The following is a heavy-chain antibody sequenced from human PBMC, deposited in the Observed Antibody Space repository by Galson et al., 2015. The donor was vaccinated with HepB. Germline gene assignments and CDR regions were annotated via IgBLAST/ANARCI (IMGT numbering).Heavy chain of an antibody. J-gene: IGHJ4*02. CDR1: GDSVSSHSAA. V-gene: IGHV6-1*01. CDR2: TYYRSKWYN. Sequence: CAISGDSVSSHSAAWNWIRQSPSRGLEWLGRTYYRSKWYNDYAVSVKSRITINPDTSKNQFSLQLNSVTPEDTAVYYCARAGGSSWYWGAFDYWGQGTLVTVSS. CDR3: ARAGGSSWYWGAFDY. D-gene: IGHD6-13*01.